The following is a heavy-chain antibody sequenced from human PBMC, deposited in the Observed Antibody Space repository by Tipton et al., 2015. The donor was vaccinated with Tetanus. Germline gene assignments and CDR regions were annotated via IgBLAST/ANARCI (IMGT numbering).Heavy chain of an antibody. D-gene: IGHD1/OR15-1a*01. J-gene: IGHJ5*02. CDR2: IYYNGNT. V-gene: IGHV4-39*01. Sequence: TLSLTCTVSRGSINSGTFYWDWIRQPPGKGLEWIGNIYYNGNTFQNPSLNSRVTISLDTSKNQFSLTLRSVTAADTAVYYCATTTDNWFDPWGQGTLVTVSS. CDR3: ATTTDNWFDP. CDR1: RGSINSGTFY.